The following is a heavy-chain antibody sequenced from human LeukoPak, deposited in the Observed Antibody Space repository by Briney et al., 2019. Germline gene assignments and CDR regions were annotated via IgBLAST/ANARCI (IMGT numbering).Heavy chain of an antibody. Sequence: PSETLSLTCTVSGGSISRYYWSWIRQPPGKGLEWIGYIYYSGNTNYNPSLKSRVTISVDTSKNQFSLKLNSVTAADMAVYYCARADPISGTYSPFDYWGQGTLVTVSS. CDR3: ARADPISGTYSPFDY. CDR2: IYYSGNT. V-gene: IGHV4-59*01. D-gene: IGHD1-26*01. J-gene: IGHJ4*02. CDR1: GGSISRYY.